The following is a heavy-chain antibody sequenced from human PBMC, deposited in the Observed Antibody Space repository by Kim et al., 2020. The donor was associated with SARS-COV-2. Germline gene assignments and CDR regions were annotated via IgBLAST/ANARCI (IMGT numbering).Heavy chain of an antibody. CDR2: SEK. CDR3: ARGARPDDY. J-gene: IGHJ4*02. Sequence: SEKYYVDSVKGRFTTSRDNAKNSLYLQRNSLRAEDTAVYYCARGARPDDYWGQGTLVTVSS. V-gene: IGHV3-7*01.